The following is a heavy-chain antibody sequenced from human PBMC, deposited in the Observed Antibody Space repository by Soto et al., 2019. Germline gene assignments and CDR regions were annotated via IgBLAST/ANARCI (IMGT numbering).Heavy chain of an antibody. V-gene: IGHV3-23*01. Sequence: GGSLRLSCTPFGFNFDAYAMSWVRQAPGEGLEWVSAVTATAESAYYTDSVRGRFIITRDNSDNMLYLQMSSLRVEDTAIYFCVRGSYYDSPQDLSGRGHQVTVSS. CDR1: GFNFDAYA. CDR2: VTATAESA. CDR3: VRGSYYDSPQDL. D-gene: IGHD3-10*01. J-gene: IGHJ5*02.